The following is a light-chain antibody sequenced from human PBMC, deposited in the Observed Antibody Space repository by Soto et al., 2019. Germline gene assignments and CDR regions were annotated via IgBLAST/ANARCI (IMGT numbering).Light chain of an antibody. Sequence: QSALTQPASVSGSPGQSITISCTGTSSDVGSYNLVSWYQQHPGKAPKLMIYEGSKRPSGVPNRFSGSKSGNTASLTISGLQAEDEADYYCYSYAGSSTPVVFGGGTKLTVL. J-gene: IGLJ2*01. CDR2: EGS. CDR1: SSDVGSYNL. CDR3: YSYAGSSTPVV. V-gene: IGLV2-23*01.